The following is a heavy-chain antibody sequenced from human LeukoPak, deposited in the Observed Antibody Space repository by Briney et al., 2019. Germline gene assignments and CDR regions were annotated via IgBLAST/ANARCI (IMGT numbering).Heavy chain of an antibody. J-gene: IGHJ4*02. CDR1: GGSISSGGYY. D-gene: IGHD3-22*01. Sequence: MTSETLSLTCTVSGGSISSGGYYWSWIRQHPGKGLEWIGYIYYSGSTYYNPSLKSRVTISVDTSKNQFSLKLSSVTAADTAAYYCAGASYYYDSSGYLDYWGQGTLVTVSS. V-gene: IGHV4-31*03. CDR2: IYYSGST. CDR3: AGASYYYDSSGYLDY.